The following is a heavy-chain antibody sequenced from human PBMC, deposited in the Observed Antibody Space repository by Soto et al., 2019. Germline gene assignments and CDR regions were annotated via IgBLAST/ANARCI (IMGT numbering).Heavy chain of an antibody. CDR3: ARGPKTGYYYMDV. CDR2: INHSGST. J-gene: IGHJ6*03. CDR1: GGSFSGYY. Sequence: QVQLQQWGAGLLKPSETLSLTCAVYGGSFSGYYWSWIRQPPGKGLEWIGEINHSGSTNYNPSLKSRVTISGDTSKNQFSLKLSYVTAADTAVYYCARGPKTGYYYMDVWGKGTTVTVSS. V-gene: IGHV4-34*01.